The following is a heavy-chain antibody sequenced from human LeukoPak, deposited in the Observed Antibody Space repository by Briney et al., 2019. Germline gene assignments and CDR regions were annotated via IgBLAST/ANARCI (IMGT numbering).Heavy chain of an antibody. J-gene: IGHJ1*01. CDR3: AGWCSSTSCYAEYFQH. CDR2: IKQDGSEK. D-gene: IGHD2-2*01. CDR1: GFSFSNYW. Sequence: GGSLRLSCAVSGFSFSNYWMSWVRQAPGKGLEWVANIKQDGSEKYFVDSVKGRFTISRDNAKNSLYLQMNSLRAEDSAVYYCAGWCSSTSCYAEYFQHWGQGTLVTVSS. V-gene: IGHV3-7*01.